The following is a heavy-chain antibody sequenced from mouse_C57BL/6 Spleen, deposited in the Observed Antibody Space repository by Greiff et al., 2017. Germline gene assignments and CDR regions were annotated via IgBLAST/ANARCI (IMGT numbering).Heavy chain of an antibody. CDR1: GYTFTDYA. CDR2: IDPETGCT. Sequence: VQLQQSGAELVRPGASVTLSCKASGYTFTDYAMHWVKQTPEHGLEWIGAIDPETGCTAYNQKFKGKAILTADKSSSTAYMELRSLTSEDSAVYYCTRDGNGWGQGTTVTVSS. V-gene: IGHV1-15*01. J-gene: IGHJ4*01. D-gene: IGHD2-1*01. CDR3: TRDGNG.